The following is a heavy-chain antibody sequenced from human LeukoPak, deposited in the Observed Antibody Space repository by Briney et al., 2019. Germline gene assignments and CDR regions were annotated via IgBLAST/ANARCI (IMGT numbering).Heavy chain of an antibody. D-gene: IGHD3-3*01. CDR3: ARADFGVVLH. CDR1: GGSISSGSYY. CDR2: FYTSGST. Sequence: SDTLSLTCTVAGGSISSGSYYWSWIRQPAGKGLEWVGRFYTSGSTNYNPSLKSRVTISVDTSKNQFSLKLSSVTAADTAVYYCARADFGVVLHWGKGTLVTVSS. V-gene: IGHV4-61*02. J-gene: IGHJ4*02.